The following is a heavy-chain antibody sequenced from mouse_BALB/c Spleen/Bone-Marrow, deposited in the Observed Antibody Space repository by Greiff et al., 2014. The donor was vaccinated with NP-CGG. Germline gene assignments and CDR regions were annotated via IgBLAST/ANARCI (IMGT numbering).Heavy chain of an antibody. V-gene: IGHV1-7*01. CDR1: GYTFSTYW. Sequence: QVQLQQPRAELAKPGASVKMSCKASGYTFSTYWMHWVKQRPGQGLEWIGYINPTTDYTEYNQKFKDKATLTADRSSSTAYMQLSSLTSEDSAVYYCARDVDYWGQGTTLTVSS. CDR2: INPTTDYT. J-gene: IGHJ2*01. CDR3: ARDVDY.